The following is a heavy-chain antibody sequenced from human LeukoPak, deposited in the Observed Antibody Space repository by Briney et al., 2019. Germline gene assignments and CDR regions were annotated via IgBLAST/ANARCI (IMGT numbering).Heavy chain of an antibody. CDR2: ISSSSSYI. CDR3: ARNLPYNYYGSGSYYTAIDY. D-gene: IGHD3-10*01. Sequence: GRSLRLSCAASGFTFSSYSMNWVRQAPGKGPEWVSSISSSSSYIYYADSVKGRFTISRDNAKNSLYLQMNSLRAEDTAVYYCARNLPYNYYGSGSYYTAIDYWGQGTLVTVSS. J-gene: IGHJ4*02. CDR1: GFTFSSYS. V-gene: IGHV3-21*01.